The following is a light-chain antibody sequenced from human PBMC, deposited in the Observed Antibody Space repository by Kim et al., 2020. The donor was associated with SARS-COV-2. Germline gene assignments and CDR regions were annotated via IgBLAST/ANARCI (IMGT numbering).Light chain of an antibody. Sequence: SYELTQPLSVSVALGQTARITCGGNNIGSKNVHWYQQKPGQAPVLVIYRDSNLPSGIPERFSGSNSGNTATLTISRAQAGDEADYYCQVWDSSTEWVFGGGTQLTVL. CDR3: QVWDSSTEWV. CDR1: NIGSKN. J-gene: IGLJ3*02. V-gene: IGLV3-9*01. CDR2: RDS.